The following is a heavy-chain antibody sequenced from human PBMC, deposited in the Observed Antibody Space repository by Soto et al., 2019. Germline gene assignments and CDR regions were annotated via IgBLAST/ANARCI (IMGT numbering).Heavy chain of an antibody. CDR3: ARDTGGSYDY. J-gene: IGHJ4*02. CDR1: GFTFSDYY. CDR2: TRNKANSYAT. D-gene: IGHD1-26*01. Sequence: EVQLVESGGGLVQPGGSLRLSCAASGFTFSDYYMDWVRQVPGKGLEWIGRTRNKANSYATEYVASVKGRFSISRDDSKDSMYLQMNSLKTEDTAVYYCARDTGGSYDYWGQGALVTVS. V-gene: IGHV3-72*01.